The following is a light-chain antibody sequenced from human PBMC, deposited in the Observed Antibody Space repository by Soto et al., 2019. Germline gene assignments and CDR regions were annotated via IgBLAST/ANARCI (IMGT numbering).Light chain of an antibody. CDR2: GAF. Sequence: VLTQSPGTLSLSPGERATLSCRASQSVSTSYLAWDQHTAGQAPRLLIYGAFTRATGIPDRFSGSESGTHCALTMSGLEPEDSAVYYCQQYGGSPFTFRPGTKVDIK. V-gene: IGKV3-20*01. CDR3: QQYGGSPFT. CDR1: QSVSTSY. J-gene: IGKJ3*01.